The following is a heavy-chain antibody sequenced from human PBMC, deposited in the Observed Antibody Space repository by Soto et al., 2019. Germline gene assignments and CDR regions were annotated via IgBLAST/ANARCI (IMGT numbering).Heavy chain of an antibody. CDR1: GFTFSDHY. CDR3: AAGSSSSWPFGMDV. CDR2: TRNKANSYTT. J-gene: IGHJ6*02. Sequence: PVGSLRLSCAASGFTFSDHYMDWVRQAPGKGLEWVGRTRNKANSYTTEYAASVKGRFTISRDDSKNSLYLQMNSLKTEDTAVYYCAAGSSSSWPFGMDVWGQGTTVTVSS. V-gene: IGHV3-72*01. D-gene: IGHD6-13*01.